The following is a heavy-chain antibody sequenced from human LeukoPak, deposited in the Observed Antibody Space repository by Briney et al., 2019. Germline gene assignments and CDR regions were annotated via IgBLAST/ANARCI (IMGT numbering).Heavy chain of an antibody. Sequence: GGSLRLSCAASGFTFNTYAMSWVRQAPEKGLEWVSAISGSGGSTYYADSVKGRFTISRDNSKNTLYLQIHSLRAEDTAVYYCAKGKGSSSSSIDWWGQGTLVTVSS. CDR3: AKGKGSSSSSIDW. V-gene: IGHV3-23*01. J-gene: IGHJ4*02. CDR1: GFTFNTYA. CDR2: ISGSGGST. D-gene: IGHD2-15*01.